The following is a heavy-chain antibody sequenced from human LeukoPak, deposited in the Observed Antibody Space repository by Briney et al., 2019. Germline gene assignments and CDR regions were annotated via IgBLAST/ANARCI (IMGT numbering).Heavy chain of an antibody. CDR2: INHNGNVN. J-gene: IGHJ6*02. Sequence: GGSLRLSCAASGFTFSSYWMDWARQAPGKGLEWVASINHNGNVNYYVDSVKGRFTISRDNAKNSLYLQMSNLRAEDTAVYFCARGGGLDVWGRGATVTVSS. V-gene: IGHV3-7*03. CDR1: GFTFSSYW. CDR3: ARGGGLDV. D-gene: IGHD3-16*01.